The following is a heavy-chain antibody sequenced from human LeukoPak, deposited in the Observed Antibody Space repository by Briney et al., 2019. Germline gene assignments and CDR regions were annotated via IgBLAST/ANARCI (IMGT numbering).Heavy chain of an antibody. CDR3: VRGAGPGTPFD. J-gene: IGHJ1*01. CDR2: INYDARSR. D-gene: IGHD1-1*01. Sequence: GSLRLSCAASGFTFSLSWMHWVRQAPGKGLEWVSSINYDARSRTYADSVKGRLTISRDNAENTLFLQMNSLRVEDTAIYSCVRGAGPGTPFDWGQGILVTVSS. V-gene: IGHV3-74*01. CDR1: GFTFSLSW.